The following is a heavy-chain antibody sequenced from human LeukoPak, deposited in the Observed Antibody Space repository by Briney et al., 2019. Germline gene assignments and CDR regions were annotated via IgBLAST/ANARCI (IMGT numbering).Heavy chain of an antibody. Sequence: GGSLRLSCAASGFTFSSYAMHWVRQAPGKGLEWVAVISYDGSNKYYADSVKGRFTISRDNSKNTLYLQMNSLRAEDTAVYYCARDAHSSSSSYFDYWAREPWSPSPQ. CDR1: GFTFSSYA. CDR3: ARDAHSSSSSYFDY. J-gene: IGHJ4*02. D-gene: IGHD6-6*01. CDR2: ISYDGSNK. V-gene: IGHV3-30-3*01.